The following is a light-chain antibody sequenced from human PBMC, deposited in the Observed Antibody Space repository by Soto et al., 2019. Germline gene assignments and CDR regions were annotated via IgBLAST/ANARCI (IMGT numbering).Light chain of an antibody. CDR3: QQYGSSPQT. V-gene: IGKV3-20*01. Sequence: EIVLMQSPGTVSLSPGERATLSCRASQSVSSSYLAWYQQKPGQAPRLLIYGASSRATGIPDRFSGSGSGTDFTLTISRLEREDFAVYYCQQYGSSPQTFGQGTKVEIK. CDR1: QSVSSSY. CDR2: GAS. J-gene: IGKJ1*01.